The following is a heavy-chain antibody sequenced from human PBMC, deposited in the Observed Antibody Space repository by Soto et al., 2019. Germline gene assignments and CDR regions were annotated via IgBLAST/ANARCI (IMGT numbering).Heavy chain of an antibody. Sequence: VGSLRLSCAASGFTFSSYAMSWVRQAPGKGLEWVSAISGSGGSTYYADSVKGRFTISRDNSKNTLYLQMNSLRAEGTAVYYCAKSHSSSSGWFDPWGQGTLVTVSS. CDR1: GFTFSSYA. CDR3: AKSHSSSSGWFDP. J-gene: IGHJ5*02. CDR2: ISGSGGST. V-gene: IGHV3-23*01. D-gene: IGHD6-6*01.